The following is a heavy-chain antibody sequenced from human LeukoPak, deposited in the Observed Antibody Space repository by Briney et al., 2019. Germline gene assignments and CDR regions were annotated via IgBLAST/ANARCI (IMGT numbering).Heavy chain of an antibody. CDR2: INHSGST. V-gene: IGHV4-34*01. CDR3: ARKSPISSGSTPLDS. CDR1: GGSFSGYY. D-gene: IGHD1-26*01. J-gene: IGHJ4*02. Sequence: PSETLSLTCAVYGGSFSGYYWSWIRQPPGKGLEWIGEINHSGSTNYNPSLKSRVTISVDTSKNQFSPKLSSVTAADTAVYYCARKSPISSGSTPLDSWGQATLVTVSS.